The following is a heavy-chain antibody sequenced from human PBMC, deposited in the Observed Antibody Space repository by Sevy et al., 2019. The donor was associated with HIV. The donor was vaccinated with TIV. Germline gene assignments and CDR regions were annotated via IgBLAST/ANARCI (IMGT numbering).Heavy chain of an antibody. V-gene: IGHV1-2*02. CDR1: GYMFNAYW. J-gene: IGHJ5*02. CDR3: TRDAGIYGPPWWFDP. CDR2: VRPVNGAT. Sequence: ASVKVSCKASGYMFNAYWIHWVRQAPGQGLEWMGWVRPVNGATLYAHSFQGRVTMTLDTSINTAYMELTRLTSDDTAVYFCTRDAGIYGPPWWFDPWGQGTLVTVSS. D-gene: IGHD5-12*01.